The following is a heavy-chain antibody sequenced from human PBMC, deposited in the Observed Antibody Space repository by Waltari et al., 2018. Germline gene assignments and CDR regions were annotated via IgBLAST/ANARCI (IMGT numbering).Heavy chain of an antibody. CDR3: AKDLGSSGSYPYWYFDL. Sequence: EVQLLESGGGLVQPGGSLRLSCAASGFTFSSYAMSWVRQAPGKGLEWVSAISGSGGSTYSADSVKGRFTISRDNSKNTLYLQMNSLRAEDTAVYYCAKDLGSSGSYPYWYFDLWGRGTLVTVSS. D-gene: IGHD1-26*01. CDR1: GFTFSSYA. J-gene: IGHJ2*01. CDR2: ISGSGGST. V-gene: IGHV3-23*01.